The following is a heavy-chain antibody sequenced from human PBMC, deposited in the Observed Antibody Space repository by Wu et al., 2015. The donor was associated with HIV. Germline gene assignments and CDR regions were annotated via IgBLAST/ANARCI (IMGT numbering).Heavy chain of an antibody. D-gene: IGHD3-10*01. Sequence: QVQLVQSGAEVKKPGASVKVSCKASGYTITTYDINWVRQAPGQGLEWMGWMNTNNGKTGYGQKFQGRVTLTRDTSRSTAYMELSGLRSEDTAIYYCASAYYGSGSYPTFYYYYAMDVWGQGTTVTVSS. CDR2: MNTNNGKT. J-gene: IGHJ6*02. V-gene: IGHV1-8*01. CDR3: ASAYYGSGSYPTFYYYYAMDV. CDR1: GYTITTYD.